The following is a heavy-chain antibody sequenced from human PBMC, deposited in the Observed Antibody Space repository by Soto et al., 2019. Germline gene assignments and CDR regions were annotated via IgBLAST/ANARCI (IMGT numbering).Heavy chain of an antibody. CDR1: GGSISSGGYY. Sequence: SETLSLTCTVSGGSISSGGYYWSWIRQHPGKGLEWIGYIYYSGSTYYNPSLKSRATISVDTSKNQFSLKLSSVAAADTAVYYGANSPHPTVTISDYGGQETLVTAPS. CDR2: IYYSGST. J-gene: IGHJ4*02. V-gene: IGHV4-31*03. CDR3: ANSPHPTVTISDY. D-gene: IGHD4-17*01.